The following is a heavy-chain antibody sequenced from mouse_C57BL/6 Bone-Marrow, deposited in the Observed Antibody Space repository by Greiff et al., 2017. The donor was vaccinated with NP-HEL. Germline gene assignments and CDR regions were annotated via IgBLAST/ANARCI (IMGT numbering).Heavy chain of an antibody. D-gene: IGHD1-1*02. V-gene: IGHV1-64*01. CDR1: GYTFTSYW. Sequence: QVQLQQPGAELVKPGASVKLSCKASGYTFTSYWMHWVKQRPGQGLEWIGMIHPNSGSTNYNEKFKSKATLTVDKSSSPAYMQLSSLTSGDSAVYYCARGGWVYYFDYWGQGTTLTVSS. CDR2: IHPNSGST. CDR3: ARGGWVYYFDY. J-gene: IGHJ2*01.